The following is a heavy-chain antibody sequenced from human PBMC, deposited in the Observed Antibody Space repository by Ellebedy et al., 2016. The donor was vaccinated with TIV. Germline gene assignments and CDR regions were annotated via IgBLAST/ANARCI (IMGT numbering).Heavy chain of an antibody. V-gene: IGHV3-30*18. CDR3: AKDPSNSIRIEYFQH. D-gene: IGHD4-11*01. CDR1: GFTFSSYG. J-gene: IGHJ1*01. CDR2: ISYDGSNE. Sequence: GGSLRLXXAASGFTFSSYGMHWVRQAPGKGLEWVAVISYDGSNEYYADSVKGRFTISRDNSKNTLYLQMNSLRAEDTAVYYCAKDPSNSIRIEYFQHWGQGTLVTVSS.